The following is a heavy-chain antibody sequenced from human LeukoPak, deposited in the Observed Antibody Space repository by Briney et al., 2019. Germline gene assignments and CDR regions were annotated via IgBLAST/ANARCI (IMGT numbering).Heavy chain of an antibody. D-gene: IGHD3-10*01. V-gene: IGHV1-69*13. CDR3: AGGGKVVRGDYFDY. J-gene: IGHJ4*02. Sequence: GASVKVSCKASGGTFSSYAISWVRQAPGQGLEWMGWIIPIFGTANYAQKFQGRGRSTADESTSTAFMELSSLRSEDTAVYYGAGGGKVVRGDYFDYWGQGTLVTVSS. CDR1: GGTFSSYA. CDR2: IIPIFGTA.